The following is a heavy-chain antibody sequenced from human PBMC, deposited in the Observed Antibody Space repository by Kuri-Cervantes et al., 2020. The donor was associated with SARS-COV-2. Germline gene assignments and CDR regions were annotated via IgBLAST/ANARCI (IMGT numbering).Heavy chain of an antibody. D-gene: IGHD6-13*01. V-gene: IGHV3-7*03. Sequence: GSLRLSCAASGFTFSSYWMSWVRQAPGKGLEWVANIKQDGSEKYYVDSVKGRFTISRDNAKNSLYLQMNSLRAEDTAVYYCARGSSSTPRGFDIRGQGTMVTASS. CDR3: ARGSSSTPRGFDI. CDR2: IKQDGSEK. CDR1: GFTFSSYW. J-gene: IGHJ3*02.